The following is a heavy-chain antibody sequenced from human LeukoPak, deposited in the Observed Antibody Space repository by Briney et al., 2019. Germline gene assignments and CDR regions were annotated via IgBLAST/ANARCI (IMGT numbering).Heavy chain of an antibody. V-gene: IGHV3-7*01. CDR2: IDERGSGK. D-gene: IGHD3-22*01. CDR1: GFLFNNYW. CDR3: AGSDTIGYSPREWDYWYFDL. J-gene: IGHJ2*01. Sequence: LPGGSLRLSCAASGFLFNNYWMSWVRQAPGKGLEWVGNIDERGSGKWYVDSVKGRFTMSRDNAKNSLYLQMNSLRAEDTAVYYCAGSDTIGYSPREWDYWYFDLWGRGTLVTVSS.